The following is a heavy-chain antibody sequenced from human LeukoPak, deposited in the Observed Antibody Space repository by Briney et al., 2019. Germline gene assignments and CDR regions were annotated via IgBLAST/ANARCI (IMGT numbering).Heavy chain of an antibody. Sequence: GGSLRLSCAASGFTFSSNYMSWVRQAPGKGLEWVSVIYNGDGTYYADSVKGRFTISRDNSKNTLYLQMNSLRAEDTAVYYCARHGSITMVRGKRRYYYMDVWGKGTTVTISS. D-gene: IGHD3-10*01. J-gene: IGHJ6*03. V-gene: IGHV3-53*01. CDR1: GFTFSSNY. CDR3: ARHGSITMVRGKRRYYYMDV. CDR2: IYNGDGT.